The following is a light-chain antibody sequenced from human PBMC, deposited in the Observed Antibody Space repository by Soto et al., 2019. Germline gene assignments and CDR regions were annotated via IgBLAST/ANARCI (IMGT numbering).Light chain of an antibody. V-gene: IGLV3-1*01. CDR1: KLGQKY. CDR2: QDT. CDR3: QAWDSNNVV. J-gene: IGLJ2*01. Sequence: SYELTQPPSVSVSPGQTASITCSGDKLGQKYACWYQQKPGQSPVLVIYQDTKRPSGIPERFSGSNSGNTATLTISGTQAMDGADYYCQAWDSNNVVFGGGTKLTVL.